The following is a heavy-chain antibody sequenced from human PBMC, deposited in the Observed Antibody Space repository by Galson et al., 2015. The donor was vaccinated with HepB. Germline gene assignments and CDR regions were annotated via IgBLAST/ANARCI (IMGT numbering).Heavy chain of an antibody. CDR1: GFAFNNYD. CDR2: VTFDGSRQ. CDR3: AKGAGTESGEFDY. V-gene: IGHV3-30*18. Sequence: SLRLSCAASGFAFNNYDMHWVRQAPGKGLQWVAAVTFDGSRQYYGDSAKGRFTISRDNSKKTLSVQVNSLRPDDTAVYYCAKGAGTESGEFDYWGQGALVTVSS. D-gene: IGHD6-19*01. J-gene: IGHJ4*02.